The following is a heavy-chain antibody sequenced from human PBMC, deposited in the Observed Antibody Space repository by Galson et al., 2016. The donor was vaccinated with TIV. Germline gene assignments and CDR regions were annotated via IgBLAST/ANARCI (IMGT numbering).Heavy chain of an antibody. CDR3: ARGAHSGYSSAHDALDI. D-gene: IGHD5-12*01. CDR2: ISSNSVSR. V-gene: IGHV3-9*01. CDR1: GFTFEDYG. Sequence: SLRLSCAASGFTFEDYGMQWVRQTPGKGLEWVSGISSNSVSRGYADSVKGRFTIFRDNAKKSLYLQMSSLRDEDTAIYYCARGAHSGYSSAHDALDIWGQGTMVTVSS. J-gene: IGHJ3*02.